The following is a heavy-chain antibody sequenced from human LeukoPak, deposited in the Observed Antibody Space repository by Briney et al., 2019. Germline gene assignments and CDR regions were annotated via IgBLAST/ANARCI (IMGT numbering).Heavy chain of an antibody. V-gene: IGHV4-39*07. CDR3: ARFRGLYSYGAFDY. Sequence: PSETLSLTCSVSDGSISSDSFLWGWIRQPPGKGLEWIGSIYYSGSTYYNPSLKSRVTISVDTSKNQFSLKLSSVTAADTAVYYCARFRGLYSYGAFDYWGQGTLVTVSS. CDR1: DGSISSDSFL. J-gene: IGHJ4*02. CDR2: IYYSGST. D-gene: IGHD5-18*01.